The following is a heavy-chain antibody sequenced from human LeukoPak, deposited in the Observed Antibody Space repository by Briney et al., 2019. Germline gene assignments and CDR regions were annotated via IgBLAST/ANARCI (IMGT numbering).Heavy chain of an antibody. CDR1: GFTFSTFSRSW. Sequence: GGSLRLSCAASGFTFSTFSRSWMSWVRQAPGKGLEWVSAISGSGGSTYYADSVKGRFTISRDNSKNTLYLQMNSLRAEDTAVYYCAKDGQQLVPLRLAPHYFDYWGQGTLVTVSS. CDR2: ISGSGGST. D-gene: IGHD6-13*01. V-gene: IGHV3-23*01. CDR3: AKDGQQLVPLRLAPHYFDY. J-gene: IGHJ4*02.